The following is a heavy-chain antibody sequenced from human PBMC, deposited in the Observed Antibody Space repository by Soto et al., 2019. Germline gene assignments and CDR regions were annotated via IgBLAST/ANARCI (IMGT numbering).Heavy chain of an antibody. CDR2: IYYSGST. Sequence: SETLSLTCTVSGGSISSGGYYWSWIRQHPGKGLEWIGYIYYSGSTYYNPSLKSRVTISVDTSKNQFSLKLSSVTAADTAVYYCARAYYYDSSGYSQGIYYFDYWGQGTLVTVSS. D-gene: IGHD3-22*01. CDR1: GGSISSGGYY. J-gene: IGHJ4*02. V-gene: IGHV4-31*03. CDR3: ARAYYYDSSGYSQGIYYFDY.